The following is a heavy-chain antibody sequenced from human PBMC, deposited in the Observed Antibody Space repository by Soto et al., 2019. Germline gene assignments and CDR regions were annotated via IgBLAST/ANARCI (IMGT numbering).Heavy chain of an antibody. Sequence: GASVKVSCKASGYTFTSYGISWVRQAPGQGLEWMGWISPYDGSTNYAQKLQGRVTMTTDTSTSTAYMELSSLRSEDTAVYYCARGAVADYYYYYYMDVWGKGTTVTVSS. D-gene: IGHD6-19*01. CDR3: ARGAVADYYYYYYMDV. V-gene: IGHV1-18*01. J-gene: IGHJ6*03. CDR2: ISPYDGST. CDR1: GYTFTSYG.